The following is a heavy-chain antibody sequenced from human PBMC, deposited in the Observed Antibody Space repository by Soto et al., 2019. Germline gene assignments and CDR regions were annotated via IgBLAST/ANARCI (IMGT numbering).Heavy chain of an antibody. J-gene: IGHJ4*02. Sequence: SETLSRTCTVSGGSISSSSYYWGWIRQPPGKGLGWIGSIYYSGSTYYNPSLKSRVTISVDTSKNQFSLKLSSVTAADTAVYYCARRTYYYDSSGYHPFPFDYWGQGTLVTVSS. CDR3: ARRTYYYDSSGYHPFPFDY. CDR2: IYYSGST. D-gene: IGHD3-22*01. V-gene: IGHV4-39*01. CDR1: GGSISSSSYY.